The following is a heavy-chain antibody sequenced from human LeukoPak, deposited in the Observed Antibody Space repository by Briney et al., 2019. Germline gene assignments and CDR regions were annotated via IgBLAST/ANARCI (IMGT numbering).Heavy chain of an antibody. Sequence: GASVKVSCKASGYTFIGYYMHWVRQAPGQVLEWMGWINPNTGDTNFAQKFQGRVTMTRDTSIAAAYLELSRLNSDDTAVYYCATGSKGLRFNYYFDYWGQGTLVTVSS. V-gene: IGHV1-2*02. D-gene: IGHD5-12*01. CDR1: GYTFIGYY. J-gene: IGHJ4*02. CDR3: ATGSKGLRFNYYFDY. CDR2: INPNTGDT.